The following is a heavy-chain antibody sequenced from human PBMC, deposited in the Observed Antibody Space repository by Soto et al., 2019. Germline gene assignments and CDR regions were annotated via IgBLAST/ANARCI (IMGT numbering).Heavy chain of an antibody. CDR2: INHSGST. Sequence: QVQLQQWGAGLLKPSETQSLTCAVYGGSFSGYYWSWIRQPPGKGLEWIGEINHSGSTNYNPSLKSRVTISVDTSKNQFSLKLSSVTAADTAVYYCARGDDSTPLFGWFDPWGQGTLVTVSS. V-gene: IGHV4-34*01. CDR1: GGSFSGYY. CDR3: ARGDDSTPLFGWFDP. J-gene: IGHJ5*02. D-gene: IGHD3-22*01.